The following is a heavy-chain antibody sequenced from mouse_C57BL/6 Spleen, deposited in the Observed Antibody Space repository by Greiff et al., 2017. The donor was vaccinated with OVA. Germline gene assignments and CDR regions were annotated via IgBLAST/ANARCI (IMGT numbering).Heavy chain of an antibody. V-gene: IGHV5-17*01. J-gene: IGHJ2*01. CDR2: ISSGSSTI. D-gene: IGHD1-1*01. CDR1: GFTFSDYG. Sequence: EVKLVESGGGLVKPGGSLKLSCAASGFTFSDYGMHWVRQAPEKGLEWVAYISSGSSTIYYADTVKGRFTISRDNAKNTLFLQMTSLRSEDTAMYYCATNYYGRPHFDYWGQGTTLTVSS. CDR3: ATNYYGRPHFDY.